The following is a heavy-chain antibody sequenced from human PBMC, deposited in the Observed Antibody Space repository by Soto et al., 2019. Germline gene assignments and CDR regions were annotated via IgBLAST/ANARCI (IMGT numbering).Heavy chain of an antibody. CDR3: AKDSGSTNSNWFDP. CDR1: GFTFSSYA. CDR2: ISGSGGST. D-gene: IGHD2-2*01. V-gene: IGHV3-23*01. Sequence: GGSLRLSCAASGFTFSSYAMSWVRQAPGKGLEWVSAISGSGGSTYYADSVKGRFTISRDNSKNTLYLQMNSLRAEDTAVYYGAKDSGSTNSNWFDPWGQGTLVTVSS. J-gene: IGHJ5*02.